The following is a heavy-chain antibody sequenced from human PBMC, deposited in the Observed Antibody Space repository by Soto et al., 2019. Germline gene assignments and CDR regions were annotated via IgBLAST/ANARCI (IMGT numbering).Heavy chain of an antibody. CDR3: ARGPGGNYYYYYGMAV. CDR2: INHSGST. J-gene: IGHJ6*02. V-gene: IGHV4-34*01. D-gene: IGHD1-26*01. Sequence: SETLSLTCTVYGGSFNTYFWSWIRQSPEKGLEWIGEINHSGSTNSNPSLMSRVTISVDTSKNQFSLKLSSVTAADTAVYFCARGPGGNYYYYYGMAVRGQGTTVTVSS. CDR1: GGSFNTYF.